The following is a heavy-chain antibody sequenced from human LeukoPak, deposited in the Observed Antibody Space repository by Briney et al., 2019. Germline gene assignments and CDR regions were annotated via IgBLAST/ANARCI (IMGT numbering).Heavy chain of an antibody. CDR1: GFTFSSYG. D-gene: IGHD5-18*01. V-gene: IGHV3-30*18. Sequence: GGSLRLSCAASGFTFSSYGMHWVRQAPGKGPEWVAVISYDGSNKYYADSVKGQFTISRDNSKNTLYLQMNSLRAEDTVVYYCAKDLGPRIQLWLDYWGQGTLVTVSS. CDR2: ISYDGSNK. J-gene: IGHJ4*02. CDR3: AKDLGPRIQLWLDY.